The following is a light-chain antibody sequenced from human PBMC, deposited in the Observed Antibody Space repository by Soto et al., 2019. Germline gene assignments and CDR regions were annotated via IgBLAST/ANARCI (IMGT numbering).Light chain of an antibody. J-gene: IGKJ4*01. V-gene: IGKV1-39*01. CDR2: AAS. CDR3: QQYDSYPLT. CDR1: QSISNY. Sequence: DIQMTQSPSSLSASVGDRVTITCRASQSISNYLNWYQQKPGKAPKVLIYAASNLQSGVPSRFSGSGSGTDFTLTISSLQPEDFATYYCQQYDSYPLTFGGGTKVDIK.